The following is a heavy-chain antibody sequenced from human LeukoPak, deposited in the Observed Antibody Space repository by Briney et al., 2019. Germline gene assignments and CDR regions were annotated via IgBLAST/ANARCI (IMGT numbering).Heavy chain of an antibody. Sequence: SETLSLTCTVSGGSISSYYWSWIRQPPGKGLEWIGSIYYSGNTYYNPSLKSRVTISVDTSKNQFSLKLSSVTAADTAVYYCARARDYDFWSGYLGLFDYWGQGTLVTVSS. J-gene: IGHJ4*02. CDR2: IYYSGNT. D-gene: IGHD3-3*01. V-gene: IGHV4-59*12. CDR3: ARARDYDFWSGYLGLFDY. CDR1: GGSISSYY.